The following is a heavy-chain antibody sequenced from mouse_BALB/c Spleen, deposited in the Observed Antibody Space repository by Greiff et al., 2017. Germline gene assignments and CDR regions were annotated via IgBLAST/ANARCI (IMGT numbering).Heavy chain of an antibody. CDR1: GYSFTGYT. V-gene: IGHV1-18*01. CDR3: AMKVRPYYAMDY. J-gene: IGHJ4*01. CDR2: INPYNGGT. D-gene: IGHD2-14*01. Sequence: EVQVVESGPELVKPGASMKISCKASGYSFTGYTMNWVKQSHGKNLEWIGLINPYNGGTSYNQKFKRKATLTVDKSSSTAYMELLSLTSEDSAVYYCAMKVRPYYAMDYWGQGTSVTVSS.